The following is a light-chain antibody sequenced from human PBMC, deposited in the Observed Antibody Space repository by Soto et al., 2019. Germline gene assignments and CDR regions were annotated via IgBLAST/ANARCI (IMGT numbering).Light chain of an antibody. CDR1: QGIYNY. CDR2: AAS. J-gene: IGKJ5*01. V-gene: IGKV1-9*01. Sequence: DIQLTQSPSFLSASVGDRVTITCRASQGIYNYLAWFQQKPGKAPNLLIYAASTLQGTVPSRFSGSGSGTEFTLTISSLQPEDFATYYCQHLNNYPLTFGQGTRLEI. CDR3: QHLNNYPLT.